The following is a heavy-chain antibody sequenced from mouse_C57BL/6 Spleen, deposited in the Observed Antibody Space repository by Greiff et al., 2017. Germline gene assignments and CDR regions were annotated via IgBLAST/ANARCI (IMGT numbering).Heavy chain of an antibody. CDR1: GYTFTSYW. CDR2: INPSSGYT. J-gene: IGHJ4*01. V-gene: IGHV1-7*01. Sequence: QVQLKESGAELAKPGASVKLSCKASGYTFTSYWMHWVKQRPGKGLEWIGYINPSSGYTKYNQKLKDKATLTADKSSSTAYMQLSSLTYEYSAVYYCAIPYTMITTSYYYAMDYWGQGTSVTVSS. D-gene: IGHD2-4*01. CDR3: AIPYTMITTSYYYAMDY.